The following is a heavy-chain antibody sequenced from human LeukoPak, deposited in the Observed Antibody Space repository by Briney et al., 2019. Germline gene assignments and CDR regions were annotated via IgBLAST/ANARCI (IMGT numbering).Heavy chain of an antibody. V-gene: IGHV4-59*01. D-gene: IGHD3-9*01. J-gene: IGHJ4*02. CDR3: VGYDILTGYFPR. Sequence: SETLSLTCTVSGGSISSYYWSWIRQPPGKGLEWIGYIYYSGSTNYNPSLKSRVTISVDTSKNQFSLKLSSVTAADTAVYYCVGYDILTGYFPRWGQGTLVTVSS. CDR2: IYYSGST. CDR1: GGSISSYY.